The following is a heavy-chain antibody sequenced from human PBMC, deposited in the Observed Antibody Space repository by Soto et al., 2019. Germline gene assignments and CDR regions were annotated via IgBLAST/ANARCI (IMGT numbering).Heavy chain of an antibody. Sequence: PSETLSLTCAVYGGSFIGYDWTWIRQPPGGGLEWLGEINHTGDTTYNPSLNNRVTISIDTSKNQFSLRLTSVTAADAAVYYCARAFGYSHPFDYWGQGPLVTVSS. D-gene: IGHD5-18*01. CDR1: GGSFIGYD. CDR3: ARAFGYSHPFDY. J-gene: IGHJ4*02. V-gene: IGHV4-34*01. CDR2: INHTGDT.